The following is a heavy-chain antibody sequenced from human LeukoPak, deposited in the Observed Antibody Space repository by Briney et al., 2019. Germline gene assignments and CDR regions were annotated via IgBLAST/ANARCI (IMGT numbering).Heavy chain of an antibody. D-gene: IGHD5-24*01. J-gene: IGHJ4*02. V-gene: IGHV4-38-2*02. Sequence: PSETLSLTCTVSGYSISSGYYWGWIRQPPGKGLEWIGSIYHSGSTYYNPSLKSRVTISVDTSKNQLSLKLSSVTAADTAVYYCARYEGVEMATISVDYWGQGTLVTVSS. CDR3: ARYEGVEMATISVDY. CDR1: GYSISSGYY. CDR2: IYHSGST.